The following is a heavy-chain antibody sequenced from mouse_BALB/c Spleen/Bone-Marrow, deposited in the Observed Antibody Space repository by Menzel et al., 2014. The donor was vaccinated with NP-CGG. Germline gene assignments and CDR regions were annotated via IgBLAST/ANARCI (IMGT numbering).Heavy chain of an antibody. CDR1: GYTFTSYR. Sequence: VPLPHRMAALAKPGASVKMSCKASGYTFTSYRMHWVKQRPGQGLEWIGYINPSTGYTEYNQKFKDKATLTADKSSSTAYMQLSSLTSEDSAVYYCARSYYDGSSFAYWGQGTLVIDSA. D-gene: IGHD1-1*01. J-gene: IGHJ3*01. V-gene: IGHV1-4*01. CDR3: ARSYYDGSSFAY. CDR2: INPSTGYT.